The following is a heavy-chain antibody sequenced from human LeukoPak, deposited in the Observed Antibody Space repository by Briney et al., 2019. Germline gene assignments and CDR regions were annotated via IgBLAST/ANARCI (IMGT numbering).Heavy chain of an antibody. D-gene: IGHD3-3*01. CDR3: ASHANYDFLNWFDP. Sequence: SVRVSCKASGYTFTGYYMHWVRQAPGQGLEWMGGIIPIFGTANYAQKFQGRVTITADESTSTAYMELSSLRSEDTAVYYRASHANYDFLNWFDPWGQGTLVTVSS. J-gene: IGHJ5*02. CDR1: GYTFTGYY. V-gene: IGHV1-69*13. CDR2: IIPIFGTA.